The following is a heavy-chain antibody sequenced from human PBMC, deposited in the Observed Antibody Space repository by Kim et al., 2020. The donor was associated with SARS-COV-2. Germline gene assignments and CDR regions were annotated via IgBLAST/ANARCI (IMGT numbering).Heavy chain of an antibody. J-gene: IGHJ3*01. CDR2: IKQDGTRE. V-gene: IGHV3-7*03. Sequence: GGSLRLSCVASGYNIERFTFGSYWMTWVRQAPGKGLEWVANIKQDGTREYYVDSMKGRLTISRDNAHNSLYLHVTSLRTDDTAMYYCARAVTGRIDAFDLWGQGTMVSVSS. CDR3: ARAVTGRIDAFDL. CDR1: GYNIERFTFGSYW. D-gene: IGHD6-19*01.